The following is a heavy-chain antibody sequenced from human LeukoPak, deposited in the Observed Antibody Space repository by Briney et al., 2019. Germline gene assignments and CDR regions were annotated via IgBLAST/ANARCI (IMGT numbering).Heavy chain of an antibody. V-gene: IGHV4-59*01. D-gene: IGHD6-13*01. CDR2: IYYSGTT. J-gene: IGHJ4*02. Sequence: SETLSLTCTVSGGSISSYYWSWIRQPPGKGLEWIGYIYYSGTTNYNPSPKSRVTISVDTSKNQFSLKLSSVTAADSAVYYCARGVYIAAAQYGYWGQGTLVTVSS. CDR3: ARGVYIAAAQYGY. CDR1: GGSISSYY.